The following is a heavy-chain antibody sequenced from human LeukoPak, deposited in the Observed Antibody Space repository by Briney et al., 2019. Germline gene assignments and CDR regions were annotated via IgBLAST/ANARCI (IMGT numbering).Heavy chain of an antibody. D-gene: IGHD1-26*01. CDR2: TSSSGSTI. CDR3: AKYEGSYYYYGMDV. CDR1: GFTFSDYY. Sequence: GGSLRLSCAASGFTFSDYYMSWIRQAPGKGLEWVSYTSSSGSTIYYADSVKGRFTISRDNSKNTLYLQMNSLRAEDTAVYYCAKYEGSYYYYGMDVWGQGTTVTVSS. J-gene: IGHJ6*02. V-gene: IGHV3-11*01.